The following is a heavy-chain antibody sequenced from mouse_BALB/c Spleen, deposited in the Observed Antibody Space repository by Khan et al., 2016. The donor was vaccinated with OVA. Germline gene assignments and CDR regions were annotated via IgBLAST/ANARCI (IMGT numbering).Heavy chain of an antibody. V-gene: IGHV5-9*02. Sequence: EVELVESGGGLVKPGGSLKLSCEVSGFAFNSYDMSWVRQTPEKRLEWVATISSTGSYTDYPDSVKGRFTISRDTARNTLYLQMSSLRSEDTALDYCTRPSYYGSPWFTYWGQGTLVTVSA. D-gene: IGHD2-10*01. CDR1: GFAFNSYD. CDR3: TRPSYYGSPWFTY. J-gene: IGHJ3*01. CDR2: ISSTGSYT.